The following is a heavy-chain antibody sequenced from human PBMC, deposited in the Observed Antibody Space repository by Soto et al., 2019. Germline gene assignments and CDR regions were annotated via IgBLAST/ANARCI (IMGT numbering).Heavy chain of an antibody. V-gene: IGHV3-48*04. CDR2: ISSSTTTI. D-gene: IGHD3-22*01. CDR1: GFTFSSYS. J-gene: IGHJ6*02. Sequence: GGSLRLSCAASGFTFSSYSMNWVRQAPGKGLEWVSYISSSTTTIYYADSVKGRFTISRDNAKNSLYLQMNSLRAEDTAVYYCARYDSSGYYWPYYYYGMDVWGQGTTVTVSS. CDR3: ARYDSSGYYWPYYYYGMDV.